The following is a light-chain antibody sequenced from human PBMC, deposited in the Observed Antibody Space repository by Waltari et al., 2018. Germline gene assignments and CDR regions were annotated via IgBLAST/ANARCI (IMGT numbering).Light chain of an antibody. CDR1: TRTVTSRHF. Sequence: QAVVTQEPPLTVSPGGTATSPRGSSTRTVTSRHFPYWFQQQPGQAPRTLIYDTSNKHSWTPARFSGSLLGGKAALTLAGAQPEDEAEYYCLLSYSGARVFGGGTKLTVL. CDR2: DTS. J-gene: IGLJ2*01. V-gene: IGLV7-46*01. CDR3: LLSYSGARV.